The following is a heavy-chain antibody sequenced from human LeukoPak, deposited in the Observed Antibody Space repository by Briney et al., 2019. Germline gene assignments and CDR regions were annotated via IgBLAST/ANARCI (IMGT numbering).Heavy chain of an antibody. V-gene: IGHV3-21*01. CDR3: ARSAPGYYYYMDV. D-gene: IGHD6-25*01. CDR2: ISSSSSYI. J-gene: IGHJ6*03. CDR1: GFTFSSYS. Sequence: GGSLRLSCAASGFTFSSYSMNWVRQAPGKGLEWVSSISSSSSYIYYADSVKGRFTISRDNAKNSLYLQMNSLRAEDTAVYYCARSAPGYYYYMDVWGKGTTVIVSS.